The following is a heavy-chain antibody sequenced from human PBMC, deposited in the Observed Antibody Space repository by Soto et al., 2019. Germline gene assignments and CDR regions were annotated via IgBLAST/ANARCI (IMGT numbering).Heavy chain of an antibody. V-gene: IGHV2-5*02. CDR3: AHKSANDEANSLSHYFDF. CDR1: GFSLSTSGVC. CDR2: IYWDDDK. D-gene: IGHD1-1*01. J-gene: IGHJ4*01. Sequence: QITLKESGPTLVKPTQTLTLTCSFSGFSLSTSGVCVAWIRQHPGKALEWLSLIYWDDDKRYSPSLKSRLTINKDNSKSQVVLTMTKMDLGDTATYSCAHKSANDEANSLSHYFDFRGHGTLVTGSS.